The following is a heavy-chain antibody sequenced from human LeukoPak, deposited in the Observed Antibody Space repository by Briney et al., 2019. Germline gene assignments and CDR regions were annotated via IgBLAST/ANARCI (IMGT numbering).Heavy chain of an antibody. D-gene: IGHD3-22*01. Sequence: GGSLRLSCAASGFTFSSYEMNWVRQAPGKGLEWVSYISSSGSTIYYADSVKGRFTISRDNAKNSLYLQMNSLRAEDTAVYYCARGGYYDMDAFDIWGQGTMVTVSS. CDR1: GFTFSSYE. V-gene: IGHV3-48*03. CDR3: ARGGYYDMDAFDI. CDR2: ISSSGSTI. J-gene: IGHJ3*02.